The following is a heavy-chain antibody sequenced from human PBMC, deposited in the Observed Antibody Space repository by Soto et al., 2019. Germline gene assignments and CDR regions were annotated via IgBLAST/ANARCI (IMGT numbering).Heavy chain of an antibody. CDR3: ARAIFYPQGAFDI. J-gene: IGHJ3*02. D-gene: IGHD3-3*01. CDR2: ISGSGGST. V-gene: IGHV3-23*01. Sequence: PGGSLRLSCAASGFTFSGYAMSWVRQAPGKGLEWVSAISGSGGSTYYADSVKGRFTISRDNSKNTLYLQMNSLRAEDTAVYYCARAIFYPQGAFDIWGQGTMVTVSS. CDR1: GFTFSGYA.